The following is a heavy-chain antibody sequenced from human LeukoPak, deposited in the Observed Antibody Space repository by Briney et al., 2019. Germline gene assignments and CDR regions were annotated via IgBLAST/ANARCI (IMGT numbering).Heavy chain of an antibody. CDR2: ISGSSNYI. CDR1: GFTFSDYT. CDR3: ARGESGDNDAFDI. D-gene: IGHD2-21*01. J-gene: IGHJ3*02. V-gene: IGHV3-21*01. Sequence: PGGSLRLSCAASGFTFSDYTMNWVRLAPGKGLEWVSSISGSSNYIYYADSVKGRFTISRGNAKNSLYLQMNSLRVEDTAVYYCARGESGDNDAFDIWGQGTMVTVSS.